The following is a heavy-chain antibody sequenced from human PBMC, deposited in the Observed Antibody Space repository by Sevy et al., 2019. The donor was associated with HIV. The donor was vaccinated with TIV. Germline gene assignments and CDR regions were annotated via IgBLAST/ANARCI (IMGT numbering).Heavy chain of an antibody. V-gene: IGHV3-23*01. CDR3: AREGCTKPHDY. CDR2: LSFGCGEI. Sequence: GGSLRLSCAASGFTFNKYSMSWVRQPPGKGLEWVATLSFGCGEINYADSVKGRFTISRDNSKNSFYLQMNNLRAEDTALYYCAREGCTKPHDYGGQGTLVTVSS. D-gene: IGHD2-8*01. CDR1: GFTFNKYS. J-gene: IGHJ4*02.